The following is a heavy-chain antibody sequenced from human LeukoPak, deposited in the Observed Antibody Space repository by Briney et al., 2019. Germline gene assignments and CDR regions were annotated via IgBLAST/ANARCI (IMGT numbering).Heavy chain of an antibody. CDR1: GGSISSYY. Sequence: KTSETLSLTCTVSGGSISSYYWSWIRQPPGKGLEWIGYIYDSGSTNYDPSLESRVTISVDTSKNQFSLKLSSVTAADTAVYYCACLTTADAFDIWGQGTMVTVSS. V-gene: IGHV4-59*01. D-gene: IGHD3-22*01. J-gene: IGHJ3*02. CDR3: ACLTTADAFDI. CDR2: IYDSGST.